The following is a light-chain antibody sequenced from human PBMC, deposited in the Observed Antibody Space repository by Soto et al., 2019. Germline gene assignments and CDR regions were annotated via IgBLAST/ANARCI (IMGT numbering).Light chain of an antibody. V-gene: IGKV3-15*01. J-gene: IGKJ1*01. CDR2: GVS. Sequence: EIVMTQSPATLSVSPGERVTLSCRASQSISSNKLAWYQQKPGQAPRLLLFGVSNRATGIPARFSGSGSGTEFTLTISSLQPDDFATYYCQHYNSYSEAFGQGTKVDIK. CDR1: QSISSN. CDR3: QHYNSYSEA.